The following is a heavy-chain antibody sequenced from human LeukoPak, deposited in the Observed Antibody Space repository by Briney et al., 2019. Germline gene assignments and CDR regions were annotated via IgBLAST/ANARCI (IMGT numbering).Heavy chain of an antibody. CDR2: ISGSGGST. J-gene: IGHJ5*02. V-gene: IGHV3-23*01. CDR3: AKDAYSGSYQNWFDP. D-gene: IGHD1-26*01. Sequence: GGSLRLSGAASGFTFSSYAMSWVRQAPGKGLEWVSAISGSGGSTYYADSVKGRFTISRDNSKNTLYLQMNSLRAEDTAVYYCAKDAYSGSYQNWFDPWSQGTLVTVSS. CDR1: GFTFSSYA.